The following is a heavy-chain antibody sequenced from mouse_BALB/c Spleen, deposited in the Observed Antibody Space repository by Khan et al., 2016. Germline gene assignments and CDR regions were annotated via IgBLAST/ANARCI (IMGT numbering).Heavy chain of an antibody. Sequence: EVQLQESGPGLVKPSQSLSLTCSVTGYSITSGYYWNWIRQFPGNKLEWMGYISYDGSNNYNPSLKNRISITRDTSKNQFFLKLNSVTTEDTATYYCAIVPFNYYGSGYWYVDVWGAGTTFTVSS. CDR2: ISYDGSN. V-gene: IGHV3-6*02. J-gene: IGHJ1*01. D-gene: IGHD1-1*01. CDR1: GYSITSGYY. CDR3: AIVPFNYYGSGYWYVDV.